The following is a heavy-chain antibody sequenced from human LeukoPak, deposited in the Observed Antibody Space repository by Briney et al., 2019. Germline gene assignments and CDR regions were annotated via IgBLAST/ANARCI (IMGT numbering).Heavy chain of an antibody. Sequence: GGSLRLSCAASGFSVSSNCMSWVRQAPGKGLEWVALIYSDETTYYADSVKGRFTISRDNSKSTLYLQMNSLRAEDTAVYYCARHWELRGQGTLVTVSS. J-gene: IGHJ4*02. CDR2: IYSDETT. CDR1: GFSVSSNC. CDR3: ARHWEL. D-gene: IGHD1-26*01. V-gene: IGHV3-53*01.